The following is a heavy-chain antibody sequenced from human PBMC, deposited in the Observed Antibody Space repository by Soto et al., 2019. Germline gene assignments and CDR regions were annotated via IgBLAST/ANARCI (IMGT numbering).Heavy chain of an antibody. CDR3: AREQGGITSIRGDVDY. CDR2: IRRTTSGATT. V-gene: IGHV3-49*03. J-gene: IGHJ4*02. Sequence: ESGGALVEPGRSLRHSCIASGFSFSVYSMAWFRQAPGKGLEWVGFIRRTTSGATTESASSVQGRFIISRDDSRNIVYLQMSSLKIEDTAVYYCAREQGGITSIRGDVDYWGQGTLVTVSS. CDR1: GFSFSVYS. D-gene: IGHD3-10*01.